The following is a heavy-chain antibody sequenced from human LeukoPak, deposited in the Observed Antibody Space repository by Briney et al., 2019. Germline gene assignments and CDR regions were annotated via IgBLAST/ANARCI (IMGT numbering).Heavy chain of an antibody. Sequence: PSETLSLTCTVSSGSTGSYYWSWIRQPAGKGLEWIGRIYTSGSTNYNPSLKSRVTISVDTSRNQFSLKLNSVTAADTAVYYCARDTKNWGQGTLVTVSS. J-gene: IGHJ4*02. D-gene: IGHD1-1*01. CDR2: IYTSGST. CDR1: SGSTGSYY. CDR3: ARDTKN. V-gene: IGHV4-4*07.